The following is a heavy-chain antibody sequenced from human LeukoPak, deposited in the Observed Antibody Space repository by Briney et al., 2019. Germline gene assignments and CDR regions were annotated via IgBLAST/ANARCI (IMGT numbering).Heavy chain of an antibody. D-gene: IGHD3-10*01. J-gene: IGHJ3*02. CDR3: ARHRGWADGAFDI. CDR1: GYSFTYYW. V-gene: IGHV5-51*01. Sequence: GESLKISCKGSGYSFTYYWIVWVRQMPGKGLEWMGVIYAGDSDTRYSPSFQGQVTISADKSISTAYLQWSSLKASDTAMYYCARHRGWADGAFDIWGQGTMVTVSS. CDR2: IYAGDSDT.